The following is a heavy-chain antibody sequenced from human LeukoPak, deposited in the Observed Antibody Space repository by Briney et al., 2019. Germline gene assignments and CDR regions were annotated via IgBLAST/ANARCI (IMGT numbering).Heavy chain of an antibody. D-gene: IGHD6-25*01. Sequence: SETLSLTCAVYGGSFSGYYWSWIRQPPGKGLEWIGSIYYSGSTYYNPSLKSRVTISVDTSKNQFSLKLSSVTAADTAVYYCARHQAAWVGFYFDYWGQGTLVTVSS. CDR1: GGSFSGYY. V-gene: IGHV4-34*01. CDR2: IYYSGST. J-gene: IGHJ4*02. CDR3: ARHQAAWVGFYFDY.